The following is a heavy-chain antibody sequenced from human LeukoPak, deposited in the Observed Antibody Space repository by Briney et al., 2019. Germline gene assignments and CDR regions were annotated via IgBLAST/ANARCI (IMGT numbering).Heavy chain of an antibody. CDR2: INSDGSST. J-gene: IGHJ6*02. D-gene: IGHD6-19*01. CDR1: GFTFSSYW. Sequence: GGSLRLSCAASGFTFSSYWMHWVRQAPGKGLVWVSRINSDGSSTTYADSVKGRFTISRDNAKNTLYLQMNSLRAEDTAVYYCARFIAVAGRRDYNGMDVWGQGTTVSVSS. V-gene: IGHV3-74*01. CDR3: ARFIAVAGRRDYNGMDV.